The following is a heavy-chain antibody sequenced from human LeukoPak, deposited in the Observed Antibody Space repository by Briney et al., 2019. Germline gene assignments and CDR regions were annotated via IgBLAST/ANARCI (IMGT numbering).Heavy chain of an antibody. Sequence: GGSLRLSCAASGFTFSSYAMSWVRQAPGKGLEWVSAISGSGGRTYYADSVKGRFTISRDNAKNSLYLQMNSLRDEDTAVYYCARAPGSYRTGGVFDYWGQGTLVTVSS. CDR2: ISGSGGRT. D-gene: IGHD1-26*01. CDR3: ARAPGSYRTGGVFDY. V-gene: IGHV3-23*01. CDR1: GFTFSSYA. J-gene: IGHJ4*02.